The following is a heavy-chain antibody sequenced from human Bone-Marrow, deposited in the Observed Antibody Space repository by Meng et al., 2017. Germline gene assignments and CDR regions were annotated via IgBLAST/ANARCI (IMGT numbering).Heavy chain of an antibody. CDR2: INPSGGST. CDR1: GYTFTSYY. J-gene: IGHJ4*02. D-gene: IGHD6-19*01. V-gene: IGHV1-46*01. CDR3: ARVMAVAADFDY. Sequence: ASVKVSCKASGYTFTSYYMHWVRQAPGQGLEWRGIINPSGGSTSYAQKFQGRVTMTRDTSTSTVYMELSRLRSEDTAVYYCARVMAVAADFDYWGQGKLVTVSS.